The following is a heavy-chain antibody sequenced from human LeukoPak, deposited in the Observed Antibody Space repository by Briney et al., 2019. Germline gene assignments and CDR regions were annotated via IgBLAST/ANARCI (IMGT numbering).Heavy chain of an antibody. CDR1: GFTFSSYW. V-gene: IGHV3-74*01. CDR3: ARDDGIVMVTLDY. D-gene: IGHD3-22*01. CDR2: INSDGSST. Sequence: GGSLRLSCAASGFTFSSYWMHWVRQAPGKGLVWVSRINSDGSSTSYADSVKGRFTIARDNAKNTLYLQMNSLRTEDTAVYYCARDDGIVMVTLDYWGQGTLVTVSS. J-gene: IGHJ4*02.